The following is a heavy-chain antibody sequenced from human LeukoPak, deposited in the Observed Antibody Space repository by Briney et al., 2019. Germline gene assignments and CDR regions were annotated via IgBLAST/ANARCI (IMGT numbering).Heavy chain of an antibody. CDR1: GFTFSSYG. Sequence: GGSLRLSCAASGFTFSSYGMHWVRQAPGKGLEWVAVISYDGSNKYYADSVKGRFTISRDNAKNTLYLQMNSLRAEDTAVYYCARGAYYYDSSGILDYWGQGTLVTVSS. V-gene: IGHV3-33*05. J-gene: IGHJ4*02. CDR2: ISYDGSNK. CDR3: ARGAYYYDSSGILDY. D-gene: IGHD3-22*01.